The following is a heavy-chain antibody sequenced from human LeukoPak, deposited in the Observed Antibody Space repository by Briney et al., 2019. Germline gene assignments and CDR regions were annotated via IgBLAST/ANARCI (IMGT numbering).Heavy chain of an antibody. Sequence: GGSLRLSCAASGFTFSSYSMNWVRQAPGKGLEWVSSISSSSSYIYYADSVKGRFTISRDNAKNSLYLQMNSLRAEDTAAYYCARESDSSSWPGEYYYYMDVWGKGTTVTVSS. CDR2: ISSSSSYI. CDR1: GFTFSSYS. J-gene: IGHJ6*03. D-gene: IGHD6-13*01. CDR3: ARESDSSSWPGEYYYYMDV. V-gene: IGHV3-21*01.